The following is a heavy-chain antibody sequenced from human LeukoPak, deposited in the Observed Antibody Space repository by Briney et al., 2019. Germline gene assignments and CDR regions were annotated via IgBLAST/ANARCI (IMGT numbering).Heavy chain of an antibody. CDR2: INPNSGGT. D-gene: IGHD2-2*02. CDR3: ARSGFMQLLYFN. V-gene: IGHV1-2*02. CDR1: GGTFSSYA. Sequence: ASVKVSCKASGGTFSSYAISWVRQAPGQGLEWMGWINPNSGGTNYAQKFQGRVTMTRDTSISTAYMELSRLRSDDTAVYYCARSGFMQLLYFNWGQGTLVTVSS. J-gene: IGHJ4*02.